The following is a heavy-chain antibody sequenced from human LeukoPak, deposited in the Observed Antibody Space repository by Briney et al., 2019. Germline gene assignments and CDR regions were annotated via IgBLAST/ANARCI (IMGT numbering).Heavy chain of an antibody. CDR3: ARTPGYKRSNYPDC. CDR1: GGSISSYY. J-gene: IGHJ4*02. Sequence: PSETLSLTCTVSGGSISSYYWSWIRQPPGKGLEWIGYIYYSGSTNYNPSLKSRVTISVDTSKNQFSLKLSSVTAADTAVYYCARTPGYKRSNYPDCWGQGTLVTVSS. V-gene: IGHV4-59*01. CDR2: IYYSGST. D-gene: IGHD5-12*01.